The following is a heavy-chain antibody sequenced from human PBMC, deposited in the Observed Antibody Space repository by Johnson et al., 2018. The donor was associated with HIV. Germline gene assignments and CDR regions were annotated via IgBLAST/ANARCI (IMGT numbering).Heavy chain of an antibody. CDR1: GFTFSSYG. CDR2: IWYDGSNK. J-gene: IGHJ3*02. Sequence: QMLLVESGGGVVQPGRSLRLSCEASGFTFSSYGMHWVRQAPGKGLEWVAVIWYDGSNKYYADSVKGRFTISRDNSKNTLYLQMNSLRAEDTAVYYCATLEYSSSPGGYGAFDIWGQGTMVTVSS. D-gene: IGHD6-6*01. V-gene: IGHV3-33*01. CDR3: ATLEYSSSPGGYGAFDI.